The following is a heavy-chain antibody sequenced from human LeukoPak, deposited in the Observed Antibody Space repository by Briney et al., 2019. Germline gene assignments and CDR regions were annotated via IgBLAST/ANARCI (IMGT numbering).Heavy chain of an antibody. CDR1: GYTFTAYN. J-gene: IGHJ5*02. CDR3: ARDNSVGDVAWWFDP. D-gene: IGHD1-26*01. V-gene: IGHV1-46*01. Sequence: ASVKVSCKASGYTFTAYNMHWVRQAPGQGLEWLGLINPSGSSTLYAQKFQGRITMTRDMSTTTDYMELSSLTYDDTAVYYCARDNSVGDVAWWFDPWGQGTLVTVSS. CDR2: INPSGSST.